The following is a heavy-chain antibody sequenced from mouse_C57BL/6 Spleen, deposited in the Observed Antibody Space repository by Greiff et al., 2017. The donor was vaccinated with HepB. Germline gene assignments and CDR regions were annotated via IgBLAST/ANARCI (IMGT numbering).Heavy chain of an antibody. Sequence: DVKLVESGGGLVKPGGSLKLSCAASGFTFSSYAMSWVRQTPEKRLEWVATISDGGSYTYYPDNVKGRFTISRDNAKNNLYLQLSHLKSEDTAMYYCARPPIYYDFAWFAYWGQGTLVTVSA. CDR2: ISDGGSYT. D-gene: IGHD2-4*01. J-gene: IGHJ3*01. CDR3: ARPPIYYDFAWFAY. CDR1: GFTFSSYA. V-gene: IGHV5-4*03.